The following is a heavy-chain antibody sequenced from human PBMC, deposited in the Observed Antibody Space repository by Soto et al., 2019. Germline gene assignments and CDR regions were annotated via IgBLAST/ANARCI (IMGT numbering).Heavy chain of an antibody. D-gene: IGHD3-22*01. V-gene: IGHV3-33*01. J-gene: IGHJ4*02. CDR1: GFTFSSYG. CDR3: ARDLAEYYYDSSFDY. CDR2: IWYDGSNK. Sequence: GGSLRLSCAASGFTFSSYGMHWVRQAPGKGLEWVAVIWYDGSNKYYADSVKGRFTISRDNSKNTLYLQMNSLRAEDTAVYYCARDLAEYYYDSSFDYWGQGTLVTVSS.